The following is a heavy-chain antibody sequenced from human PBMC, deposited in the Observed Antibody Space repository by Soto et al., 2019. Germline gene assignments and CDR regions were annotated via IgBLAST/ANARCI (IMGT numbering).Heavy chain of an antibody. Sequence: GGSLGLSCAASRFTFSSYAMSWVRQAPGKGLEWVSAVSGSGGSTYYADSVKGRFTISRDNSKNTLYLQMNSLRAEDTAVYYCAKDLHSSSWEYYYYYYGMDVWGQGTTVTVSS. J-gene: IGHJ6*02. V-gene: IGHV3-23*01. CDR3: AKDLHSSSWEYYYYYYGMDV. CDR1: RFTFSSYA. CDR2: VSGSGGST. D-gene: IGHD6-13*01.